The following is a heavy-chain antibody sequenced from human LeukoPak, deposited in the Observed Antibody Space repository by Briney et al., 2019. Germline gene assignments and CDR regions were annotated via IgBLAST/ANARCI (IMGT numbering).Heavy chain of an antibody. D-gene: IGHD1-26*01. CDR3: AKIKSSGSYDYFDY. CDR2: IGGSGYPT. J-gene: IGHJ4*02. Sequence: GGSLRLSCAASRFTFSNYAMTWVRQAPGKGLEWVSTIGGSGYPTYYADSVKGRFTISRDNSKNTLYLQMNSLRAEDAAVYYCAKIKSSGSYDYFDYWGQGTLVTVSS. CDR1: RFTFSNYA. V-gene: IGHV3-23*01.